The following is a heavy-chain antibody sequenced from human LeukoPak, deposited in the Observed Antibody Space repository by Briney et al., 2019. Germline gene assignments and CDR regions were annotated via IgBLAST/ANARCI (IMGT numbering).Heavy chain of an antibody. Sequence: GGSLRLSCAASGFTFSSYGMHWVRQAPGKGLEWVAVISYDGSNKYYADSVKGRFTISRDNSKNTLYLQMNSLRAEDTAVYYCAKDPTPFEGAFDIWGQGTMVTVSS. V-gene: IGHV3-30*18. J-gene: IGHJ3*02. CDR1: GFTFSSYG. CDR3: AKDPTPFEGAFDI. CDR2: ISYDGSNK. D-gene: IGHD2/OR15-2a*01.